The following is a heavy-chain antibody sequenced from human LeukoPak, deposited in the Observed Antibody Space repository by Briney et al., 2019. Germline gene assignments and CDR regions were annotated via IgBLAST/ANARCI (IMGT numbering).Heavy chain of an antibody. V-gene: IGHV4-34*01. J-gene: IGHJ4*02. CDR2: INHSGST. CDR1: GGSFSGYY. Sequence: SETLSLTCAVYGGSFSGYYWSWIRQPPGKGLEWIGEINHSGSTNYNPSLKSRVTISVDTSKNQFSLKLSSVTAADTAVYYCARGAPVPYSSSWYSYWGQGTLVTVSS. CDR3: ARGAPVPYSSSWYSY. D-gene: IGHD6-13*01.